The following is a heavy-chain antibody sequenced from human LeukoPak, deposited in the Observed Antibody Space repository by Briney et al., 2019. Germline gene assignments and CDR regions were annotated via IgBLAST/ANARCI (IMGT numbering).Heavy chain of an antibody. CDR3: AASRPHIAVVTAILDY. V-gene: IGHV1-2*02. CDR2: INPNSGGT. CDR1: GYTFTGYY. Sequence: ASVTVSCKASGYTFTGYYMHWVRQAPGQGLEWMGWINPNSGGTNYAQKFQGRVTMTRDTSISTAYMELSRLRSDDTAVYYCAASRPHIAVVTAILDYWGQGTLVTVSS. J-gene: IGHJ4*02. D-gene: IGHD2-21*02.